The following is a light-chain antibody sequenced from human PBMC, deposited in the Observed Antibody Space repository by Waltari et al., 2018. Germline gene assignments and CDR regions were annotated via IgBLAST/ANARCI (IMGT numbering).Light chain of an antibody. V-gene: IGLV2-11*01. CDR2: DVD. CDR3: CSYAGRYTFV. J-gene: IGLJ1*01. Sequence: QSALTQPRSVSGSPGQSVTIPCPGSGSAVGVYIYVSWYHHHPGRAPKVVIYDVDKRPSGVPDRFSGSQSGKTASLTISGLQAEDEGDYYCCSYAGRYTFVFGSGTRVTVL. CDR1: GSAVGVYIY.